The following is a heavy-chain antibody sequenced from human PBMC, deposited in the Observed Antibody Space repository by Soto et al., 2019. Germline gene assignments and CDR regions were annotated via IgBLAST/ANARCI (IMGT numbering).Heavy chain of an antibody. Sequence: QVQLVQSGAEVRKPGASVMVSCKASGYTFTNYDINWVRQATGQGLEWMGWMNPNSGNTGYAQKFQGRVTMTRDTXXSTAYMELSSLRPDDTAVYYCARAPYVAARNWLDPWGQGTLVTVSS. J-gene: IGHJ5*02. V-gene: IGHV1-8*01. CDR3: ARAPYVAARNWLDP. CDR2: MNPNSGNT. D-gene: IGHD3-10*02. CDR1: GYTFTNYD.